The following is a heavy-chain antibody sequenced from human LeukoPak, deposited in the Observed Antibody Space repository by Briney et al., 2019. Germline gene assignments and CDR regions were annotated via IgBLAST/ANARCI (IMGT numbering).Heavy chain of an antibody. D-gene: IGHD2-2*01. CDR1: GYTFTSYG. CDR2: ISAYNGDT. CDR3: ARDPYQLLSTGYYFDY. J-gene: IGHJ4*02. Sequence: ASVRASCKASGYTFTSYGYSWVRQAPGQGLEWMGWISAYNGDTNYTQKFQGRVTMSTDTSTNTAYLELRSLRSDDKAVYYCARDPYQLLSTGYYFDYWGQGTLVTVSS. V-gene: IGHV1-18*01.